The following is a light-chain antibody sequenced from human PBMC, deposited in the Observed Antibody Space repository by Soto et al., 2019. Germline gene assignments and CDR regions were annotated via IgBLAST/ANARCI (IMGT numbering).Light chain of an antibody. J-gene: IGLJ1*01. V-gene: IGLV3-21*02. Sequence: SSELTQPPSVSVAPGQTARITCGGNNIGSNSVHWYQQKPRQAPVLVVYDDSDRPSGSPERFSGSNSGNTATLTISRVEAGEEADYYCQVWDSSSDNYVFGTGTKLTVL. CDR1: NIGSNS. CDR2: DDS. CDR3: QVWDSSSDNYV.